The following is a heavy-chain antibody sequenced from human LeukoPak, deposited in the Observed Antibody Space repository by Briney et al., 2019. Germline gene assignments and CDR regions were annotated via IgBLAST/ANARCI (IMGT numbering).Heavy chain of an antibody. CDR3: ARMGWYASDY. CDR1: GFTFSNAW. D-gene: IGHD6-19*01. V-gene: IGHV3-11*01. CDR2: IRTTGTTI. Sequence: GGSLRLSCAASGFTFSNAWMNWVRQAPGKGLEWVSNIRTTGTTIYYSDSVKGRFTISRDNAKNSLYLQMKSLRAEDTAVYYCARMGWYASDYWGQGTLVTVSS. J-gene: IGHJ4*02.